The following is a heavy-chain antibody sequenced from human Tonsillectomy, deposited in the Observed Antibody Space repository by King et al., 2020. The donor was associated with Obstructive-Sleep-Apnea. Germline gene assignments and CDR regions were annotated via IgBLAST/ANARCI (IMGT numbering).Heavy chain of an antibody. CDR2: IYTSGST. V-gene: IGHV4-4*07. D-gene: IGHD1-7*01. CDR3: AGVGETIYYYYGMDV. Sequence: VQLQESGPGLVEPSETLSLSCTVSGASVNSFYWSWIRQPAGEGLEWIGRIYTSGSTDYNPSLKSRVTMSVDTSKNQFSLKLISVTAADTAVYYCAGVGETIYYYYGMDVWGQGTTVTVSS. CDR1: GASVNSFY. J-gene: IGHJ6*02.